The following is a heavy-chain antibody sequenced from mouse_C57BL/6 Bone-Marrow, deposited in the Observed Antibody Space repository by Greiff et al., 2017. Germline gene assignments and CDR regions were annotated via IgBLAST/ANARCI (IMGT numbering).Heavy chain of an antibody. CDR2: ISYDGSN. J-gene: IGHJ3*01. CDR1: GYSITSGYY. CDR3: AREGIYYVYDWFAY. V-gene: IGHV3-6*01. D-gene: IGHD2-2*01. Sequence: VQLQQSGPGLVKPSQSLSLTCSVTGYSITSGYYWNWIRQFPGNKLEWMGYISYDGSNNYNPSLKNRISLTRDTSKNQFFLKLHSVTTEDTATDYCAREGIYYVYDWFAYWGQGTLVTVSA.